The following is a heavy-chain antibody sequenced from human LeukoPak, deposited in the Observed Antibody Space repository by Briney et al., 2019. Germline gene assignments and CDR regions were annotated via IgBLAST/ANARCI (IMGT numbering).Heavy chain of an antibody. D-gene: IGHD6-13*01. CDR2: IYPGDSDT. Sequence: GESLKISCKGSGYSFTSYWIGWVRQMPGKGLEWMGIIYPGDSDTRYSPSFQGQVTISADKSISTAYLQWSSLKASDTAMYYCARHSSSSWYKNRDAFDIWGQGTMVTVSS. V-gene: IGHV5-51*01. J-gene: IGHJ3*02. CDR3: ARHSSSSWYKNRDAFDI. CDR1: GYSFTSYW.